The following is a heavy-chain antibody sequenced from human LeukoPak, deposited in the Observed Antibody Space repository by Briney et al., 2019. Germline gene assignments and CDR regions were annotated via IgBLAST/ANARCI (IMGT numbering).Heavy chain of an antibody. CDR2: ISSSGSTI. CDR3: AYDFWSGRSYYFDY. CDR1: GFTFSDYY. Sequence: PGGSLRLSCAASGFTFSDYYMSWIRQAPGKGLEWVSYISSSGSTIYYADSVKGRFTISRDNSKNTLYLQMNSLRAEDTAVYYCAYDFWSGRSYYFDYWGQGTLVTVS. V-gene: IGHV3-11*01. J-gene: IGHJ4*02. D-gene: IGHD3-3*01.